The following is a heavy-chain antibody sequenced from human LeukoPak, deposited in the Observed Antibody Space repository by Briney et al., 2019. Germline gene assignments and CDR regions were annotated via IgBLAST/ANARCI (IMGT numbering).Heavy chain of an antibody. CDR1: GFTFSSYS. Sequence: PGGSLRLSCAASGFTFSSYSMNWVRQAPGKGLEWVSSISSSSSYIYYADSVKGRFTISRDNAKNSLYLQMNSLRAEDTAVYYCARFPGYSGYDWPNWFDLWGQGTLVTVSS. CDR3: ARFPGYSGYDWPNWFDL. V-gene: IGHV3-21*01. J-gene: IGHJ5*02. D-gene: IGHD5-12*01. CDR2: ISSSSSYI.